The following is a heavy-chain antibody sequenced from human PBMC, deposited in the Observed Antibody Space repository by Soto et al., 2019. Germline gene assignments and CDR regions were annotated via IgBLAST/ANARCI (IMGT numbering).Heavy chain of an antibody. CDR3: ARSIGQLASENY. CDR2: IIPIFGTA. D-gene: IGHD6-13*01. J-gene: IGHJ4*02. CDR1: GYTFTGYY. V-gene: IGHV1-69*06. Sequence: SVKVSCKASGYTFTGYYMHWVRQAPGQGLEWMGWIIPIFGTANYAQKFQGRVTITADKSTSTAYMELSSLRSEDTVVHYCARSIGQLASENYWGQGTLVTVSS.